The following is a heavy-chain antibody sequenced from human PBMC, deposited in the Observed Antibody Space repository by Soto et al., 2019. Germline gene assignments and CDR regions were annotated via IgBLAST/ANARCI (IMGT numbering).Heavy chain of an antibody. D-gene: IGHD6-6*01. CDR1: EFPLSDHL. CDR3: AGGATRRAPCQH. V-gene: IGHV3-72*01. J-gene: IGHJ1*01. CDR2: SRNKVNSYTT. Sequence: GSLSLSCAASEFPLSDHLMDWVRQAPGKGLEWVARSRNKVNSYTTEYAASVKGRFTISRDDSANSLYLQMSSLKTEDTAVYYCAGGATRRAPCQHWGEGTLVTVSA.